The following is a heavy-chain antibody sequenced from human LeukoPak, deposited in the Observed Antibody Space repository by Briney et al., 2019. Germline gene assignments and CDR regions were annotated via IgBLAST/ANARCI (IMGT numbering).Heavy chain of an antibody. J-gene: IGHJ6*03. CDR2: IIPIFGTA. CDR3: ARSDTARSQHRYYYYYMDV. CDR1: GGTFSSYA. Sequence: ASVKVSCKASGGTFSSYAISWVRQAPGQGLEWMGGIIPIFGTANYAQKFQGRVTITADKSTSTAYMELSSLRSEDTAVYYCARSDTARSQHRYYYYYMDVWGKGTTVTVSS. V-gene: IGHV1-69*06. D-gene: IGHD5-18*01.